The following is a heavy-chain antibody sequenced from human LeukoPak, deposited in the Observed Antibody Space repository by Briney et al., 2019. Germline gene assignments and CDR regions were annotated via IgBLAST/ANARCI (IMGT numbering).Heavy chain of an antibody. CDR3: AKDHHSSSWYYFDY. Sequence: GGSLRLSCTASGFTFGDYAKSWVRQAPGKGLEWVSAISGSGGSTYYADSVKGRFTISRDNSKNTLYLQMNSLRAEDTAVYYCAKDHHSSSWYYFDYWGQGTLVTVSS. D-gene: IGHD6-13*01. CDR2: ISGSGGST. V-gene: IGHV3-23*01. J-gene: IGHJ4*02. CDR1: GFTFGDYA.